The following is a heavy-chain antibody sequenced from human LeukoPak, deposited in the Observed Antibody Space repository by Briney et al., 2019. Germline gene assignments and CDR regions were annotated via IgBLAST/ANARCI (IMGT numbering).Heavy chain of an antibody. Sequence: SETLSLTCAVYGWSFNDYYWNWVRQPPGRGLEWIGEINARGDTNYNPSLKSRVTISVDSSKNQFSLTLTSMIAADTAIYYCARGQVPAARGYNWFDPWGQGTLVTVSS. CDR1: GWSFNDYY. D-gene: IGHD2-2*01. V-gene: IGHV4-34*01. J-gene: IGHJ5*02. CDR2: INARGDT. CDR3: ARGQVPAARGYNWFDP.